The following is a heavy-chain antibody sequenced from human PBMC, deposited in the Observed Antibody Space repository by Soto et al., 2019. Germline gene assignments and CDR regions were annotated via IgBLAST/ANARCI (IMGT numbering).Heavy chain of an antibody. D-gene: IGHD6-13*01. CDR1: GYTFTSYG. CDR2: ISAYNGNT. J-gene: IGHJ6*02. V-gene: IGHV1-18*01. Sequence: QVQLVQSGAEVKKPGASVKVSCKASGYTFTSYGISWVRQAPGQGLEWMGWISAYNGNTNYAQKLQGRVTMTTDTSPRTAYMELRSLRSDDTAVYYCARDRRLAAAGDYGMDVWGQGTTVTVSS. CDR3: ARDRRLAAAGDYGMDV.